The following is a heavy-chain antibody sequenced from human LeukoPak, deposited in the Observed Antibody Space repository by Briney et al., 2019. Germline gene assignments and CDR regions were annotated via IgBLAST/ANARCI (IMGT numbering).Heavy chain of an antibody. D-gene: IGHD2-2*01. J-gene: IGHJ6*02. CDR2: IIPILGIA. V-gene: IGHV1-69*04. CDR1: GGTFSSYA. CDR3: ARDWDCSSTSCYSYYYYGMDV. Sequence: GASVKVSCKASGGTFSSYAISWVRQAPGQGLEWMGRIIPILGIANYAQKFQGRVTITADKSTSTAYMELSSLRSEDTAVYYCARDWDCSSTSCYSYYYYGMDVWGQGTTVTVSS.